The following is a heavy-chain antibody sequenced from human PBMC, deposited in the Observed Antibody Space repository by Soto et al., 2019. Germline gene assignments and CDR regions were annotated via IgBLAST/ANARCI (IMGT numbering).Heavy chain of an antibody. CDR3: ASSYGSGYRAVDY. J-gene: IGHJ4*02. Sequence: QVQLVQSGAEVKRPGSSVKVSCKTSGDTFSFYSINWVRQAPGLGLEWMGRVNPILSMSNYAQRFQGRVTMTADKSTSTAYIELRSLRSEDTAIYYCASSYGSGYRAVDYWGQGALVTVSS. D-gene: IGHD3-10*01. CDR2: VNPILSMS. CDR1: GDTFSFYS. V-gene: IGHV1-69*02.